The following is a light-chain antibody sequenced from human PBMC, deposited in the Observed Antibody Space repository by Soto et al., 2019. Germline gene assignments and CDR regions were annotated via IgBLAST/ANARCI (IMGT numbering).Light chain of an antibody. CDR3: CSYAGSGTPYV. V-gene: IGLV2-23*02. CDR2: VVG. J-gene: IGLJ1*01. CDR1: SSDVGSYNL. Sequence: QSVLTQPPSVSGSPGQSITISCTGTSSDVGSYNLVSWYQHHPGKAPKLMIYVVGKRPSGVSSRFSGSKSGNTASLTISGLQAEDEDDYYCCSYAGSGTPYVFGTGTKVTVL.